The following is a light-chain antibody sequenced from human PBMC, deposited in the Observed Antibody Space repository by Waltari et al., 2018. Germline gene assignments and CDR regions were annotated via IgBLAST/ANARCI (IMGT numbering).Light chain of an antibody. CDR1: QSLLHSNGNTY. CDR2: LTS. V-gene: IGKV2-28*01. Sequence: DIVITQSPLSLPVTPGEPASISCRSRQSLLHSNGNTYVEWFLQKPGQSPQLLIYLTSRRASGVPDRFIGSGSGTDFTLKISRVEAEDVGIYYCMQDLQTPWTFGQGTRVEIK. CDR3: MQDLQTPWT. J-gene: IGKJ1*01.